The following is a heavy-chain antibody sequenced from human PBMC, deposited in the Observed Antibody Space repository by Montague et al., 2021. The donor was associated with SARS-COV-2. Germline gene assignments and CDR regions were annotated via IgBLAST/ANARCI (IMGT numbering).Heavy chain of an antibody. CDR2: ISGRGGAT. D-gene: IGHD4-11*01. CDR1: GFPFNNYA. V-gene: IGHV3-23*01. CDR3: AKESWTTVNPPNWFDP. Sequence: SLRLSCAASGFPFNNYAMSWVRQVPGKGLAWVSSISGRGGATYYADSVXGRFTISRDNSKNTLYLQMSSLRAEDTAVYYCAKESWTTVNPPNWFDPWGQGTMATVSS. J-gene: IGHJ5*02.